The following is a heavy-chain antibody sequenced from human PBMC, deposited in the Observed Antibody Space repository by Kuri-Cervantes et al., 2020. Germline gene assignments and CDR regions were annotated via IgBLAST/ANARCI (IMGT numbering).Heavy chain of an antibody. CDR3: ARDYDFWGLFDY. Sequence: GESLKISCAASGFTFSSYAMHWVRQAPGKGLEWVAVISYDGSNKYYADSVKGRFTISRDNSKNTLYLQMNSLRAEDTAAYYCARDYDFWGLFDYWGQGTLVTVSS. J-gene: IGHJ4*02. CDR1: GFTFSSYA. CDR2: ISYDGSNK. D-gene: IGHD3-3*01. V-gene: IGHV3-30-3*01.